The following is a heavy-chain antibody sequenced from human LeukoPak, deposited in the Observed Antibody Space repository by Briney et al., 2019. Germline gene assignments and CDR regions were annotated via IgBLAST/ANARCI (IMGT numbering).Heavy chain of an antibody. CDR2: ISSSSSYI. Sequence: PGRSLRLSCAASGFTFSSYSMNWVRQAPGKGLEWVSSISSSSSYIYYADSVKGRFTISRDNAKNSLYLQMNSLRAEDTAVYYCARDSPGYCSGGSCYGPFDYWGQGTLVTVSS. CDR3: ARDSPGYCSGGSCYGPFDY. V-gene: IGHV3-21*01. CDR1: GFTFSSYS. D-gene: IGHD2-15*01. J-gene: IGHJ4*02.